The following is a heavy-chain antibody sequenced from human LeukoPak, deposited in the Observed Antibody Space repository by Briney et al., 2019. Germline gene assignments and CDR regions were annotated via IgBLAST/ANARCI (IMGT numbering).Heavy chain of an antibody. Sequence: PGVSLRLSCAASGFTFSTYWMAWVRQAPGKGLEWVAIIKRDGSETNYVDSVRGRFSISRDNTENSLYLQMNSLRAEDTAVYYCAKTRSGSWGQGTLVTVSS. CDR3: AKTRSGS. J-gene: IGHJ5*02. CDR1: GFTFSTYW. D-gene: IGHD3-3*01. V-gene: IGHV3-7*02. CDR2: IKRDGSET.